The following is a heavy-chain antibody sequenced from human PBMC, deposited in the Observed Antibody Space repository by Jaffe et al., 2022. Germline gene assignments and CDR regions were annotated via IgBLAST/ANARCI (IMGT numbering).Heavy chain of an antibody. D-gene: IGHD4-17*01. CDR1: GYTFTGYY. V-gene: IGHV1-2*06. Sequence: QVQLVQSGAEVKKPGASVKVSCKASGYTFTGYYMHWVRQAPGQGLEWMGRINPNSGGTNYAQKFQGRVTMTRDTSITTAYMELSRLRSDDTAVYYCATSIADYGDPHWFDPWGQGTLVTVSS. CDR3: ATSIADYGDPHWFDP. CDR2: INPNSGGT. J-gene: IGHJ5*02.